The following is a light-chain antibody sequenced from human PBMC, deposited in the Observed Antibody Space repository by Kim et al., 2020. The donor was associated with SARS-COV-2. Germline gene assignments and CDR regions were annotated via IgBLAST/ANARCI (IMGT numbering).Light chain of an antibody. V-gene: IGLV3-1*01. Sequence: SYELNQPPSVSVSPGETATITCSGDKLGNKYVCWYQQEPGQSPVLAIYQDSRRPSGIPERFSASNSGNTATLTISGTQAMDEADYYCQAWDSSNVIFGGG. CDR3: QAWDSSNVI. CDR2: QDS. CDR1: KLGNKY. J-gene: IGLJ2*01.